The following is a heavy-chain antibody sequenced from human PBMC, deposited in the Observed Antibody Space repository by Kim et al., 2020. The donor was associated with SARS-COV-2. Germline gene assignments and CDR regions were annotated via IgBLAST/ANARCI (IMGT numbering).Heavy chain of an antibody. D-gene: IGHD1-1*01. CDR2: ISPDGSTK. J-gene: IGHJ6*02. V-gene: IGHV3-30-3*02. CDR1: GFTFTIYA. CDR3: AKNWNLDV. Sequence: GGSLRLSCAASGFTFTIYAMVWVRQAPGKGLECVAAISPDGSTKLYADSVKGRFTISRDNSKNTVDLQMDSLRGEDTAVYFCAKNWNLDVWGQGATVTVSS.